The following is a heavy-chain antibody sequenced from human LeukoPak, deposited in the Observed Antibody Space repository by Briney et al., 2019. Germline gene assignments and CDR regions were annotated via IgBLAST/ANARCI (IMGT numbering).Heavy chain of an antibody. V-gene: IGHV1-18*01. CDR1: GYTFTSYG. D-gene: IGHD2-2*01. J-gene: IGHJ4*02. CDR3: ARGQYQLPDYYFDY. Sequence: ASVKVSCKASGYTFTSYGISWVRQAPGQGLEWMGWISAYNGNTNYAQKLQGRVTMTTDTSTSTAYMELRSLRSEDTAVYYCARGQYQLPDYYFDYWGQGTLVTVSS. CDR2: ISAYNGNT.